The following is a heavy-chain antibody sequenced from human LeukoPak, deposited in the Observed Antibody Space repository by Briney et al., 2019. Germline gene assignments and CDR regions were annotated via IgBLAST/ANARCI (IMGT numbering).Heavy chain of an antibody. CDR1: GFTFSSYW. J-gene: IGHJ6*02. CDR2: IKQDGSEK. Sequence: GGSLRLSCAASGFTFSSYWMSWVRQAPGKGLEWVANIKQDGSEKYYLDSVKGRFTISKDNAKNSLYLQMNSLRAEDTALYHCARNNGMDVWGQGTTVIVSS. V-gene: IGHV3-7*03. CDR3: ARNNGMDV.